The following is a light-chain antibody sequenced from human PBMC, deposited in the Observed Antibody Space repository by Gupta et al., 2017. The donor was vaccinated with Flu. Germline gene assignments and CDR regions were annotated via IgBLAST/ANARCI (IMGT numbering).Light chain of an antibody. CDR3: HQSYGLPIS. J-gene: IGKJ5*01. Sequence: DIQMIQSPSSLSASVGDSVVITCRANEFVSIYVNWSRQKPGRAPAVIIFAASSLHSGVPSRVSGSGSSSGTDFTLSISALQPEDVATYYCHQSYGLPISFGQGTRLEI. CDR2: AAS. CDR1: EFVSIY. V-gene: IGKV1-39*01.